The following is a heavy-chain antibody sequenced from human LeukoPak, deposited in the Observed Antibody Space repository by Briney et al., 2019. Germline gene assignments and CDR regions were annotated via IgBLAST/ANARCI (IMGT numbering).Heavy chain of an antibody. CDR1: GGSFSGYY. CDR3: ATTAMGYYYYYMDV. D-gene: IGHD5-18*01. Sequence: SETLSLTCAVYGGSFSGYYWSWIRQPPGKGLEWIGEINHSGSTNYNPSLKSRVTISVDTSKNQFSLKLSSVTAADTAVYYCATTAMGYYYYYMDVWGKGTTVTVSS. J-gene: IGHJ6*03. V-gene: IGHV4-34*01. CDR2: INHSGST.